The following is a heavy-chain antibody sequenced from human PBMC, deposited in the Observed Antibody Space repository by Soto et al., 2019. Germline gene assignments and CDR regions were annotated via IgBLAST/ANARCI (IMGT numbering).Heavy chain of an antibody. Sequence: ASVKVSCKASGYTFTGYYMHWVRQAAGQGREWMGWINPNSGDTKYTDKFQDRVTMTGDTSISTAYMELSSLTSDDTAMYYCAKASPVARGSSNHLPNEYWGQATPVIVSS. V-gene: IGHV1-2*02. J-gene: IGHJ4*02. D-gene: IGHD6-19*01. CDR1: GYTFTGYY. CDR2: INPNSGDT. CDR3: AKASPVARGSSNHLPNEY.